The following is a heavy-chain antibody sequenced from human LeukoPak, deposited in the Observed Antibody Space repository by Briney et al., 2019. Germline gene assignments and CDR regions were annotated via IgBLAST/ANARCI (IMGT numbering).Heavy chain of an antibody. D-gene: IGHD3-10*01. CDR3: ARHSYGSGNPTFDY. Sequence: GESLKISCKGSGYSFTSYWITWVRQMSGKGLEWMGRIDPSDSYTSYSPSFQGHVTISADKSISTAYLQWSSLKASDTAMYYCARHSYGSGNPTFDYWGQGTLVTVSS. CDR1: GYSFTSYW. CDR2: IDPSDSYT. J-gene: IGHJ4*02. V-gene: IGHV5-10-1*01.